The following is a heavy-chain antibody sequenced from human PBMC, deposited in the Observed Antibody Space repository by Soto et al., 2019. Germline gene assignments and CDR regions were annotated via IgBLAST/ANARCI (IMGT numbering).Heavy chain of an antibody. CDR2: INAGNGNT. V-gene: IGHV1-3*01. J-gene: IGHJ2*01. Sequence: QVQLVQSGAEVKKPGASVKVSCKASGYTFTSYAMHWVRQAPGQRLEWMGWINAGNGNTKYSQKFQGRVTITRDTSASTAYMELSSLRSEDTAVYYCARDCVGANHWYFDLWGRGTLVTVSS. CDR3: ARDCVGANHWYFDL. CDR1: GYTFTSYA. D-gene: IGHD1-26*01.